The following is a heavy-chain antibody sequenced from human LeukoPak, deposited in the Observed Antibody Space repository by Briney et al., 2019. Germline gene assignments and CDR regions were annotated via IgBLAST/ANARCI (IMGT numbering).Heavy chain of an antibody. V-gene: IGHV1-46*01. CDR2: INPSGGST. J-gene: IGHJ4*02. CDR1: GYTFPSYY. D-gene: IGHD5-18*01. CDR3: ARATAMAPTFDY. Sequence: ASVKVSCKASGYTFPSYYLHWVRQAPGQGLEWMGIINPSGGSTSYAQKFQGRVTMTRDTSTSTVYMELSSLRSEDTAVYYCARATAMAPTFDYWGQGTLVTVSS.